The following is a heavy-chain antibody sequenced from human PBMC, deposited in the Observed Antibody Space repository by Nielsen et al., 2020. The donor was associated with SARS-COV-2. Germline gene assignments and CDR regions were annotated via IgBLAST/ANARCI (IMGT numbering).Heavy chain of an antibody. CDR1: GYSFTTYA. J-gene: IGHJ4*02. Sequence: GESLKISCQASGYSFTTYAIHWARQAPGQRLEWMGWINADNGNTRYSQEFQGRVTLNRDTSASTAYMELSSLRSEDTAVYYCARDRQKRFDFWGQGTLVTVSS. CDR2: INADNGNT. CDR3: ARDRQKRFDF. V-gene: IGHV1-3*01.